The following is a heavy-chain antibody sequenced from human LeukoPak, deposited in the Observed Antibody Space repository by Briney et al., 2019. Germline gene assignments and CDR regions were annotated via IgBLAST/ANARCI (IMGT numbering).Heavy chain of an antibody. Sequence: GGSLRLSCVASGFKFGDYYMSWIRQAPGKGLEWVSYISGTSSRIHYADSVKGRFTISRDNAKNSLYLQMNSLRVEDTAVYYCARDSSGWFVGGQGTLVTVSS. CDR3: ARDSSGWFV. V-gene: IGHV3-11*01. CDR1: GFKFGDYY. D-gene: IGHD6-19*01. J-gene: IGHJ4*02. CDR2: ISGTSSRI.